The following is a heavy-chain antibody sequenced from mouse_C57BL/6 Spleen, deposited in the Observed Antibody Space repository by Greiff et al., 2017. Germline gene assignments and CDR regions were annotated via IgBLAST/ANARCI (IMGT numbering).Heavy chain of an antibody. Sequence: VHVKQSGPELVKPGASVKMSCKASGYTFTDYNMHWVKQSHGKSLEWIGYINPNNGGTSYNQKFKGKATLTVNKSSSTAYMELRSLTSEDSAVYYCARGYGSSYHYWGQGTTLTVSS. V-gene: IGHV1-22*01. J-gene: IGHJ2*01. CDR2: INPNNGGT. CDR1: GYTFTDYN. CDR3: ARGYGSSYHY. D-gene: IGHD1-1*01.